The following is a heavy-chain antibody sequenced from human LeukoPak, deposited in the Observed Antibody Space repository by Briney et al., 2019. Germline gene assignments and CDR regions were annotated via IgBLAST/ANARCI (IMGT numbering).Heavy chain of an antibody. CDR2: FKTNSGQV. CDR1: GFTFSDYA. V-gene: IGHV3-23*01. D-gene: IGHD4-11*01. CDR3: ARSVPDYTRFDY. Sequence: GGSLRLSCVASGFTFSDYAMNWVRQAPGKGLEWVSTFKTNSGQVYHAESVRGRSTISRDNSKNTVYLRMSSLRAEDTALYYCARSVPDYTRFDYWGQGALVTVSP. J-gene: IGHJ4*02.